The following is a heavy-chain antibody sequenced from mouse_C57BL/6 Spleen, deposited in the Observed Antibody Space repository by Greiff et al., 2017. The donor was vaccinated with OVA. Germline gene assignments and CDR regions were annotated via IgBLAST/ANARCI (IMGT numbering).Heavy chain of an antibody. V-gene: IGHV14-1*01. D-gene: IGHD2-1*01. CDR1: GFNIKDYY. CDR3: TPSMGNYDYFDY. CDR2: IDPEDGDT. Sequence: EVQLQESGAELVRPGASVKLSCTASGFNIKDYYMHWVKQRPEQGLEWIGRIDPEDGDTEYAPKFQGKATMTADTSSNTAYLQLSSLTSEDTAVYYCTPSMGNYDYFDYWGQGTTLTVSS. J-gene: IGHJ2*01.